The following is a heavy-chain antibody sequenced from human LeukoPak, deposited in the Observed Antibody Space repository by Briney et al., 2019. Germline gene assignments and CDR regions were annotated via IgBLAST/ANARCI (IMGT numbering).Heavy chain of an antibody. Sequence: GGSLRLSCAASGLTFNIFWMHWVRQAPGKGLVWVSLIKGDGSSTTYMDSVKGRFIISRDNAKNTLYLQMNSLRTEDTAVYYCATGHSYGYNYWGQGTLVTVS. CDR1: GLTFNIFW. J-gene: IGHJ4*02. CDR3: ATGHSYGYNY. D-gene: IGHD5-18*01. CDR2: IKGDGSST. V-gene: IGHV3-74*01.